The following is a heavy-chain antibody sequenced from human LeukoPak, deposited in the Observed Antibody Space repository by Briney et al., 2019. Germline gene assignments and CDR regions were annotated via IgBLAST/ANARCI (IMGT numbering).Heavy chain of an antibody. D-gene: IGHD6-6*01. CDR1: GGSVSSGSYY. Sequence: SETLSLTCTVSGGSVSSGSYYWSWIRQPPGKGLEYIGYIYYGGTYYNPSLKSRVTISVDTSKNQFSLKLSSVTAADTAVYYCARGTWSSSIDYWGQGTLVTVSS. J-gene: IGHJ4*02. CDR2: IYYGGT. CDR3: ARGTWSSSIDY. V-gene: IGHV4-30-4*01.